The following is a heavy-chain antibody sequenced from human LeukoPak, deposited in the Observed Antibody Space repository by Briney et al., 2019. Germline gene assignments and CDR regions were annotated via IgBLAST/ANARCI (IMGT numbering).Heavy chain of an antibody. CDR1: GFTFSAYS. D-gene: IGHD1-26*01. J-gene: IGHJ4*02. V-gene: IGHV3-21*01. CDR2: ISSGSGYI. CDR3: ARDDYSGTYSFDY. Sequence: GGSLRLSCAASGFTFSAYSMNWVRQAPGKGLEWVSSISSGSGYIYYAQSVKGRFTISRDNAKNSMYLQMNSLRAEDAAVYFCARDDYSGTYSFDYWGRGTLVTVSS.